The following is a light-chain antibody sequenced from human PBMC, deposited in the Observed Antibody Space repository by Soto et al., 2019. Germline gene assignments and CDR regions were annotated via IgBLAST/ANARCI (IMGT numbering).Light chain of an antibody. CDR1: QSVSSSY. Sequence: EIVLTQSPGTLSLSPGERATLSCRASQSVSSSYLAWYQQKPGQAPRLLIYGASSRATGIPDRFSGSGSGTDFTLTINRLEPEDFAVYYCQTYGSSPIFTFGPGTKVDIK. CDR2: GAS. J-gene: IGKJ3*01. V-gene: IGKV3-20*01. CDR3: QTYGSSPIFT.